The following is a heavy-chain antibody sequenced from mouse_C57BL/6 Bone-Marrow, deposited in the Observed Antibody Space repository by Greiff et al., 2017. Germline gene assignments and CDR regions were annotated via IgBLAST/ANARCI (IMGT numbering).Heavy chain of an antibody. CDR3: ARSYGNYRAWFAY. V-gene: IGHV3-8*01. D-gene: IGHD2-1*01. Sequence: DVHLVESGPGLAKPSQTLSLTCSVTGYSITSDYWNWIRKFPGNKLEYMGYISYSGSTYYNPSLKSRISITRDTSKNQYYLQLNSVTTEDTATYYCARSYGNYRAWFAYWGQGTLVTVSA. CDR2: ISYSGST. J-gene: IGHJ3*01. CDR1: GYSITSDY.